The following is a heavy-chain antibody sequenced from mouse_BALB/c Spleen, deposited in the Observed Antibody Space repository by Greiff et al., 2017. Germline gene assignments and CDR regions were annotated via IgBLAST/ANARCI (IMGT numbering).Heavy chain of an antibody. CDR1: GYAFTSYN. D-gene: IGHD1-1*01. Sequence: EVQLQQSGPELVKPGASVKVSCKASGYAFTSYNMYWVKQSHGKSLEWIGRIDPANGNTKYDPKFQGKATITADTSSNTAYLQLSSLTSEDTAVYYCVTTEYYAMDYWGQGTSVTVSS. CDR3: VTTEYYAMDY. J-gene: IGHJ4*01. V-gene: IGHV14-3*02. CDR2: IDPANGNT.